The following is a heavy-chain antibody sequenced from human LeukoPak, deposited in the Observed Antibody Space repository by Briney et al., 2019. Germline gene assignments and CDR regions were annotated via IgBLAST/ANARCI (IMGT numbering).Heavy chain of an antibody. V-gene: IGHV3-23*01. CDR2: ISGSGGST. CDR1: GFTFSSYA. CDR3: AKGDPDFWSGLYYFDY. J-gene: IGHJ4*02. D-gene: IGHD3-3*01. Sequence: GGSLRLSCAASGFTFSSYAMSWVRQAPGKGLERVSAISGSGGSTYYADSVKGRFTISRDNSKNTLYLQMNSLRAEDTAVYYCAKGDPDFWSGLYYFDYWGQGTLVTVSS.